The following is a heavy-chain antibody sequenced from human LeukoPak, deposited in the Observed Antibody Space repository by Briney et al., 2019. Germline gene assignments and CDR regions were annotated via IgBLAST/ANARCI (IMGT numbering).Heavy chain of an antibody. CDR1: GFSLSTSGMR. Sequence: SGPALVKPTQTLTLTCTFSGFSLSTSGMRVSWIRQPPGKALEWLARVDWDDDKFYSTSLKNRLTISKDTSKNQVVLTMTNMDPVDTATYYCAREGGIMITFGGVIEPYYFDYWGQGTLVTVSS. CDR2: VDWDDDK. V-gene: IGHV2-70*04. D-gene: IGHD3-16*02. J-gene: IGHJ4*02. CDR3: AREGGIMITFGGVIEPYYFDY.